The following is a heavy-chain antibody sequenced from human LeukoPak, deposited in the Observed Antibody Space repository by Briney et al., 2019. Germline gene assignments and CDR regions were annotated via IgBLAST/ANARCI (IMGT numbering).Heavy chain of an antibody. D-gene: IGHD6-13*01. CDR3: ARVGTAEGTLEDY. Sequence: GGSLRLSCAASGFTFTTYWMSWVRQPPGKGLEWVANIKNDGSEKYYVDSAKGRFTISRDNAKNSLYLQMNSLRAEDTAVYYCARVGTAEGTLEDYWGQGTLVTVSS. CDR1: GFTFTTYW. V-gene: IGHV3-7*01. CDR2: IKNDGSEK. J-gene: IGHJ4*02.